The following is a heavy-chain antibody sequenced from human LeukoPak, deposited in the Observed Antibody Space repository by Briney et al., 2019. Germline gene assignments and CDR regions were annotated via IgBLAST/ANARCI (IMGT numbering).Heavy chain of an antibody. V-gene: IGHV3-74*01. Sequence: GGSLRLSCAASGFTFSNDWMHWVRQAPGKGLVWVSRINTDGSTTTYADSVKGRFTISRDNAKNTLYLQMNSLRVEDAAVYYCARGRGGSYHYWGQGTLVTVSS. CDR2: INTDGSTT. J-gene: IGHJ4*02. CDR3: ARGRGGSYHY. CDR1: GFTFSNDW. D-gene: IGHD1-26*01.